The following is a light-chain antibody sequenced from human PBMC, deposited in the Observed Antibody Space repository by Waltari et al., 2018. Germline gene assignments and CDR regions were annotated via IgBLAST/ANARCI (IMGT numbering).Light chain of an antibody. CDR3: AAWDDSLSGYV. CDR1: TSNVGTKT. Sequence: QSVLTQPPSASGTPGERVTISCSGSTSNVGTKTVNWYQHFPGMAPKLPIYKNDQRHSGVPDRFSGSKSGTSASLAISGLQSEDEAVYYCAAWDDSLSGYVFGTGTKVSV. CDR2: KND. V-gene: IGLV1-44*01. J-gene: IGLJ1*01.